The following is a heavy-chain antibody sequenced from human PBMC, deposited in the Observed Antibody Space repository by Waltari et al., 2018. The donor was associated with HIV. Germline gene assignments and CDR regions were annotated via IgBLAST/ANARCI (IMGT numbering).Heavy chain of an antibody. CDR2: IWYDGSKT. D-gene: IGHD4-4*01. J-gene: IGHJ4*02. V-gene: IGHV3-33*01. CDR1: GFTFNNYG. Sequence: QVQLVESGGGRVQPGGSLRLSCAAAGFTFNNYGIHWVRQAPGKGLEWVAVIWYDGSKTYYEGSVKGRFTISRDTSKNTVYLQMSSLRAEDTALYYCARDQEFMTTVTPLAYWGQGTPVTVSS. CDR3: ARDQEFMTTVTPLAY.